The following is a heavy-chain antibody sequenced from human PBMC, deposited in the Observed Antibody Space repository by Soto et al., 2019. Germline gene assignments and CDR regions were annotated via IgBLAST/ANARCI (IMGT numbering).Heavy chain of an antibody. V-gene: IGHV1-18*01. Sequence: ASVKVSCKASGYTFSNYGITWVRQAPGQPLEWLGWISLYSDGTNYAQKFQGRVSMTTDTSTTTAYMELRSLRSDDTAVYYCARVVPGAEAWFGPWGQGTLVTVSS. CDR1: GYTFSNYG. J-gene: IGHJ5*02. CDR2: ISLYSDGT. CDR3: ARVVPGAEAWFGP. D-gene: IGHD2-2*01.